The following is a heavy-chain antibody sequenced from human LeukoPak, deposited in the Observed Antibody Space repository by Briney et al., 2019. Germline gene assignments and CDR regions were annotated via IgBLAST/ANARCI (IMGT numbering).Heavy chain of an antibody. CDR3: ARHLGYSGYDFFDY. V-gene: IGHV3-23*01. CDR2: ISGSGGST. J-gene: IGHJ4*02. CDR1: GFTFSSYA. Sequence: GGSLRLFCAASGFTFSSYAMSWVRQAPGKGLEWVSAISGSGGSTYYADSVKGRFTISRDNSKNTLYLQMNSLRAEDTAVYYCARHLGYSGYDFFDYWGQGTLVTVSS. D-gene: IGHD5-12*01.